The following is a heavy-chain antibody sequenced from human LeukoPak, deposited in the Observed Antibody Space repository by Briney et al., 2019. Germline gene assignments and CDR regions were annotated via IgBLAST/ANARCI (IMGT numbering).Heavy chain of an antibody. D-gene: IGHD3-3*01. J-gene: IGHJ4*02. CDR2: ISAYNGNT. CDR3: ARVKRSVYYQVGLDY. CDR1: GYTFTSYG. V-gene: IGHV1-18*01. Sequence: ASVKVSCKASGYTFTSYGISWVRQAPGQGLEWMGWISAYNGNTNYAQKLQGRVTMTTDTSTSTAYMELRSLRSDDTAVYYCARVKRSVYYQVGLDYWGQGTLVTVSS.